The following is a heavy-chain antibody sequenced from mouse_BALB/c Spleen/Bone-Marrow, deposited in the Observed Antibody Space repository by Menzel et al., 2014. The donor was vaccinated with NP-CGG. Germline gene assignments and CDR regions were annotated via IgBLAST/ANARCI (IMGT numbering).Heavy chain of an antibody. V-gene: IGHV2-9*02. CDR2: IWAGGST. CDR3: ARVIRYESYFDY. D-gene: IGHD2-14*01. Sequence: VQLVESGPDLVAPSQSLSITCTVSGFSLTSYGVHWVRQPPGKGLEWLGVIWAGGSTNYNSALMSRLSISKDNSKSQVFLKMNSLQTDDTAMYHCARVIRYESYFDYWGQGTTLTVSS. J-gene: IGHJ2*01. CDR1: GFSLTSYG.